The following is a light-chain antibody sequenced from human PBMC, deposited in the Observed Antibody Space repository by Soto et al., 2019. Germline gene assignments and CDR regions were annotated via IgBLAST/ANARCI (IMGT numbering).Light chain of an antibody. CDR2: DAS. CDR3: QQGHNWPLT. V-gene: IGKV3-11*01. CDR1: QSVSSN. J-gene: IGKJ2*01. Sequence: EIVLTQSPATLSLSPGERATLSCRASQSVSSNLAWYQQKPGQAPRLLIYDASNRATGIPARFSGSGSGTDFTLTISRLEPEDFAVYYCQQGHNWPLTFGQGTRLEI.